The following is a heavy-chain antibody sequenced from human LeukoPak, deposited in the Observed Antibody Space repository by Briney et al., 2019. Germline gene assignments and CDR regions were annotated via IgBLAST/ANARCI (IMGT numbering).Heavy chain of an antibody. V-gene: IGHV1-3*01. J-gene: IGHJ4*02. CDR2: INAGNGNT. D-gene: IGHD1-1*01. Sequence: ASVKVSCKASGYTFTSYAMHWVRQAPGQRLEWMGWINAGNGNTKYSQKFQGRVTITRDTSASTAYMELSSLRSDDTAVYYCARELLDDYWGQGTLVTVSS. CDR1: GYTFTSYA. CDR3: ARELLDDY.